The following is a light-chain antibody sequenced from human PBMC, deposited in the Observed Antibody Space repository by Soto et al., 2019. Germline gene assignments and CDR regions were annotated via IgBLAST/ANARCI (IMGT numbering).Light chain of an antibody. CDR3: QQYTNTNNPWM. V-gene: IGKV1-5*01. CDR1: QTITTW. J-gene: IGKJ2*01. Sequence: DIRVTQSPPTLSASVGARVPITCRARQTITTWMAWYQQNPGKAPKLLVYDASTLQSGVATRFSGSGSGTEFTLIISGLQPEDSATYYCQQYTNTNNPWMVGQGTKVDIK. CDR2: DAS.